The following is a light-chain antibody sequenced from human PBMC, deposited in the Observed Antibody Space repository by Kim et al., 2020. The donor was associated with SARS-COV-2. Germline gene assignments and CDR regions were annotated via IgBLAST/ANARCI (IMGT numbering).Light chain of an antibody. CDR1: SSDVGGYNY. J-gene: IGLJ1*01. CDR3: CSYAGRYSGL. V-gene: IGLV2-11*01. CDR2: NVS. Sequence: GQSVTISCTGTSSDVGGYNYVSWYQHHPGKAPKVLIYNVSKRPSGVPDRFSGSKSGNTASLTISGLQAEDEADYYCCSYAGRYSGLFGTGTKVTVL.